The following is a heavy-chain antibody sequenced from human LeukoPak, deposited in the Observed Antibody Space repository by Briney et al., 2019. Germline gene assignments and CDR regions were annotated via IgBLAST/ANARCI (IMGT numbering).Heavy chain of an antibody. V-gene: IGHV4-59*01. CDR2: IYYSGST. J-gene: IGHJ5*02. Sequence: SETLSLTCTVSGGSISSYYWSWIRQPPGKGLEWIGYIYYSGSTNYNPSLKSRVTISVDTSKNQFSLKLSSVTAADTAVYYCARDRYSSSSGGWFDPWGQGTWSPSPQ. CDR1: GGSISSYY. CDR3: ARDRYSSSSGGWFDP. D-gene: IGHD6-6*01.